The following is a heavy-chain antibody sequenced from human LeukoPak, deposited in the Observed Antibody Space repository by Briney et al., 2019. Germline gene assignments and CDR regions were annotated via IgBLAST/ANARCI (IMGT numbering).Heavy chain of an antibody. J-gene: IGHJ3*02. CDR3: ARDSGNYLDAFDI. Sequence: GGSLRLSCAASGSTFSSYGMHWVRQAPGKGLEWVAFIRYDGSNKYYADSVKGRFTISRDNSKNTLYLQMNSLRAEDTAVYYCARDSGNYLDAFDIWGQGTMVTVSS. CDR1: GSTFSSYG. CDR2: IRYDGSNK. V-gene: IGHV3-30*02. D-gene: IGHD1-7*01.